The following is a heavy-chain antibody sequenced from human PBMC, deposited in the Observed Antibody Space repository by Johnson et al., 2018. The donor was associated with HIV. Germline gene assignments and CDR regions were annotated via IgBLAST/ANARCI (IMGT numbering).Heavy chain of an antibody. D-gene: IGHD6-13*01. J-gene: IGHJ3*02. Sequence: QVQLVESGGGVVQPGRSLRLSCVASGFTFSSYGMNWVRQAPGKGLEWVAVISYDGSNKYYADSVKGRFTISRDNSKNTLYLQMNSLRAEDTAVYYCARSPRAAEGAFDIWGQGTMVTVSS. CDR2: ISYDGSNK. V-gene: IGHV3-30*03. CDR1: GFTFSSYG. CDR3: ARSPRAAEGAFDI.